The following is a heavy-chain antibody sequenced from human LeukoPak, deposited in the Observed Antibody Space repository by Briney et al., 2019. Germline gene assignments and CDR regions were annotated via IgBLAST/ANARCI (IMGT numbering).Heavy chain of an antibody. CDR1: GFTFSSYE. Sequence: GGSLRLSCAASGFTFSSYEMNWVRQAPGKGLEWVSYISSSGSTIYYADFVKGRFTISRDNAKNSLYLQMNSLRAEDTAVYYCARVGGLPALGAFDIWGQGTMVTVSS. CDR3: ARVGGLPALGAFDI. D-gene: IGHD3-16*01. V-gene: IGHV3-48*03. CDR2: ISSSGSTI. J-gene: IGHJ3*02.